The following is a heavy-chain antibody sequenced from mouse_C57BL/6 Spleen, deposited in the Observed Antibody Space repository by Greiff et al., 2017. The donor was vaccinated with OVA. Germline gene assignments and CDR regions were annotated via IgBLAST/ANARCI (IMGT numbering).Heavy chain of an antibody. CDR1: GYTFTNYW. D-gene: IGHD1-1*01. V-gene: IGHV1-63*01. CDR2: IYPGGGYT. CDR3: ARPVVAKGGYYFDY. Sequence: VQLQQSGAELVRPGTSVKMSCKASGYTFTNYWIGWAKQRPGHGLEWIGDIYPGGGYTNYNEKFKGKATLTADKSSSTAYMQFSSLTSEDSAIYYCARPVVAKGGYYFDYWGQGTTLTVSS. J-gene: IGHJ2*01.